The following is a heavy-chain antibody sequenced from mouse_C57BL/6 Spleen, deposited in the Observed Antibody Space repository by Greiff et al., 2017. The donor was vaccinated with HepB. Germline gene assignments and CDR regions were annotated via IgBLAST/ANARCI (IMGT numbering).Heavy chain of an antibody. CDR1: GFTFSDYY. J-gene: IGHJ4*01. Sequence: EVNVVESEGGLVQPGSSMKLSCTASGFTFSDYYMAWVRQVPEKGLEWVANINYDGSSTYYLDSLKSRFIISRDNAKNILYLQMSSLKSEDTATYYCARAYTEDYAMDYWGQGTSVTVSS. CDR2: INYDGSST. D-gene: IGHD1-1*01. V-gene: IGHV5-16*01. CDR3: ARAYTEDYAMDY.